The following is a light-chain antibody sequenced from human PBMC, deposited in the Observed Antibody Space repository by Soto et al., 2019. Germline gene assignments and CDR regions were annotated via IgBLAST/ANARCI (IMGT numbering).Light chain of an antibody. CDR3: QQLNSYPIT. CDR2: AAS. Sequence: IQLTQSPSSLSASVGDRVTITCRASQGISSYLAWYQQKPGKAPKLLIYAASTLQSEVPSRFSGSGSGTDFTLTITSLQPEDFATYSCQQLNSYPITFGQGTRLEMK. V-gene: IGKV1-9*01. CDR1: QGISSY. J-gene: IGKJ5*01.